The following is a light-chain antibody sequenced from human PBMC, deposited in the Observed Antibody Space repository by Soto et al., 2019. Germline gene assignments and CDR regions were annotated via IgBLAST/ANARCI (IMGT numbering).Light chain of an antibody. CDR2: EVS. CDR1: SSDVGSYNL. CDR3: CSYAGSSTSYV. V-gene: IGLV2-23*02. Sequence: QSVLTQPASVSGSPGQSITISCTGTSSDVGSYNLVSWYQQHPGKAPKLMIYEVSKRHSGVSNRFSGSKSGNTASLTISGLQAEYEADYYCCSYAGSSTSYVFGTGTKLTVL. J-gene: IGLJ1*01.